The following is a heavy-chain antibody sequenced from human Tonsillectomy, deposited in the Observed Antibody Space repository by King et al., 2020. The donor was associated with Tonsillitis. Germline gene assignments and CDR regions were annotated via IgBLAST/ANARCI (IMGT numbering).Heavy chain of an antibody. Sequence: EVQLVESGGGLVQPGGSLRLSCAASGFTFSSSWMHWVRQAPGKGLVWVSRINSDGSSTSYADSVKGRFTISRDNAKNTLNLQMNSLRAEDTAVFYCAREGGWSPGFDYWGQGTLVTVSS. V-gene: IGHV3-74*01. CDR2: INSDGSST. CDR1: GFTFSSSW. CDR3: AREGGWSPGFDY. J-gene: IGHJ4*02. D-gene: IGHD6-19*01.